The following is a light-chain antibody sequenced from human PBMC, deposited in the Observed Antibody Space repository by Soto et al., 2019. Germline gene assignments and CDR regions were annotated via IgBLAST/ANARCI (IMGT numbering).Light chain of an antibody. J-gene: IGLJ1*01. V-gene: IGLV1-40*01. CDR3: QTYDSSLSMFV. Sequence: QSVLTQTPSVSGAPGQRITISCTGSSSNIGAGYDAHWYQQLPGTAPKLLIFGDSSRPSGVPDRFSDSKSGTSASLAITGLRSEDEADYYCQTYDSSLSMFVFGTGTKLTVL. CDR2: GDS. CDR1: SSNIGAGYD.